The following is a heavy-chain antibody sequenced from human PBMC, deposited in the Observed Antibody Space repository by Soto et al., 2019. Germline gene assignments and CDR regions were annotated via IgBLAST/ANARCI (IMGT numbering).Heavy chain of an antibody. CDR2: IYAGGST. V-gene: IGHV3-53*02. CDR1: GFTVNSDY. D-gene: IGHD3-10*01. Sequence: EVQLVETGGGLTQPGGSLRLSCENSGFTVNSDYMSWVRQAPGKGLEWVSIIYAGGSTYYADSVRGRFTISSDNSRNTLYLQMNSLRVEHTAVYYCARSFDYGYIHHWGQGTLVTVSS. J-gene: IGHJ4*02. CDR3: ARSFDYGYIHH.